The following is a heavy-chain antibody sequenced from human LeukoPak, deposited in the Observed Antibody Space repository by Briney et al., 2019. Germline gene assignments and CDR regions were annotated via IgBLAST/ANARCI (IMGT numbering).Heavy chain of an antibody. J-gene: IGHJ4*02. D-gene: IGHD3-10*01. CDR3: ARAARFVELSVDY. Sequence: SETLSLTCTVSGGSISSFYWSWIRQPPGKGLEWIGYIYFSGITNYNPSLKSRVTISVDTSKNQFSLKLKSVTAADTAVYYCARAARFVELSVDYWGQGTLVTASS. V-gene: IGHV4-59*01. CDR2: IYFSGIT. CDR1: GGSISSFY.